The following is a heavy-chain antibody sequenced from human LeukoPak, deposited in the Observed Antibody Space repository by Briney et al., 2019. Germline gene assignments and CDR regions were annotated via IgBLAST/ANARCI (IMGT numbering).Heavy chain of an antibody. V-gene: IGHV3-30*03. D-gene: IGHD6-19*01. CDR1: GFTFSSYG. J-gene: IGHJ4*02. CDR3: AGDSSGWYGEYFDY. CDR2: ISYDGSNK. Sequence: GGSLRLSCVASGFTFSSYGMHWVRQAQGKGLEWVAVISYDGSNKYYADSVKGRFTISRDNSKNTLYLQMNSLRAEDTAVYSCAGDSSGWYGEYFDYWGQGTLVTVSS.